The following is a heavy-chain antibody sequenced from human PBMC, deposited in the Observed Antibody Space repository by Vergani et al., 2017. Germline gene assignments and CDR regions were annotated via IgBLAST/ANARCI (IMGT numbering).Heavy chain of an antibody. CDR3: AREYSSSVGFLAY. J-gene: IGHJ4*02. V-gene: IGHV4-4*07. CDR1: DGSISPDY. Sequence: QVQLQESGPGLVKPSETLSLTCIVSDGSISPDYWSWIRQPAGKGLEWIVRSYTSESTNYNPSLKSRVTMSVDTSMNQFSLKLSSVTAAATAVYYCAREYSSSVGFLAYWGQGTLVTVSS. D-gene: IGHD6-6*01. CDR2: SYTSEST.